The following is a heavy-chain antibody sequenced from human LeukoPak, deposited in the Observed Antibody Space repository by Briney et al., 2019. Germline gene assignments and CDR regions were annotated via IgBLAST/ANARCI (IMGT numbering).Heavy chain of an antibody. CDR3: ARVSGDYIEHIYFQH. Sequence: GGSLRLSCAASGFTVSSNYLSWVRQAPGKGLEWVSVIYSGGSTYYADSAKGRFTISRDNSKNTLYLQMNSLRAEDTAVYYCARVSGDYIEHIYFQHWGQGTLVTVSS. J-gene: IGHJ1*01. V-gene: IGHV3-66*01. CDR1: GFTVSSNY. CDR2: IYSGGST. D-gene: IGHD4-17*01.